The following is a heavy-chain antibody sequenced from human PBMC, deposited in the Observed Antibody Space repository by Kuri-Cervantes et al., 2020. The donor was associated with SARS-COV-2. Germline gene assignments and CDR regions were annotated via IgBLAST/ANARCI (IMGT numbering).Heavy chain of an antibody. CDR2: IYHSGST. Sequence: SETLSLTCTVSGGSTSSVGYYWSWIRQPPGKGLEWIGYIYHSGSTYYNPSLKSRVTISVDRTTNQIYLRLTSVTAADTAVYYCARGVTNVYTSSWHNYYYMDVWGKGTTVTVSS. V-gene: IGHV4-30-2*01. D-gene: IGHD6-19*01. J-gene: IGHJ6*03. CDR3: ARGVTNVYTSSWHNYYYMDV. CDR1: GGSTSSVGYY.